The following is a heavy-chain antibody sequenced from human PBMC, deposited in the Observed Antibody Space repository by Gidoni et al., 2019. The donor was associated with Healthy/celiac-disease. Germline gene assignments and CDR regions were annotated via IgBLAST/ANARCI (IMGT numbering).Heavy chain of an antibody. Sequence: VTLQESGPLLVTPPETLTLTCTVSGFSLSNARMGVSWIRQPPGKALEWLAHIFSNDEKSYSTSLKSRLTISKDTSKSQVVLTMTNMDPVDTATYYCARRRWLPPGGDAFDIWGQGTMVTVSS. J-gene: IGHJ3*02. CDR1: GFSLSNARMG. CDR3: ARRRWLPPGGDAFDI. V-gene: IGHV2-26*01. CDR2: IFSNDEK. D-gene: IGHD5-12*01.